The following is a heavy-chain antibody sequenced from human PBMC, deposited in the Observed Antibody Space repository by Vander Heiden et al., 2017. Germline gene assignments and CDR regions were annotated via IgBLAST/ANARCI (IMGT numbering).Heavy chain of an antibody. V-gene: IGHV4-34*02. Sequence: QVQLLQWGAGLLKPSETLSPTCAVHGGSFSGYFWTRIRQRPGKGLEWIEEIDESGSTNYSPSLKSRVTISGDTSKNQFSMRLTSVTAADTAVYYCARRGRLPFDYWGQGTLVTVSS. CDR1: GGSFSGYF. D-gene: IGHD6-25*01. CDR2: IDESGST. CDR3: ARRGRLPFDY. J-gene: IGHJ4*02.